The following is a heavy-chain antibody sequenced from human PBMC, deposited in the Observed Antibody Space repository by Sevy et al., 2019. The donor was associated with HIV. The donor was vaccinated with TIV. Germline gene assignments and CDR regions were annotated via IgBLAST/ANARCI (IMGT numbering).Heavy chain of an antibody. CDR3: AADNWNYVDY. V-gene: IGHV3-21*01. Sequence: GGSLRLSCAASGFTFSTYSMNWVRQAPGKGLEWVSSISSSSNYIYFADSVKGRFTISRDNAKNSLYLQMNSLGAEDTAVYYCAADNWNYVDYWGQGTLVTVSS. CDR2: ISSSSNYI. CDR1: GFTFSTYS. D-gene: IGHD1-1*01. J-gene: IGHJ4*02.